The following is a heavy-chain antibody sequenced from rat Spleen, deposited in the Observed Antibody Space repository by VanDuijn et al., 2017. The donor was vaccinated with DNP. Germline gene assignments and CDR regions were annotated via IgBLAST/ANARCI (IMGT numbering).Heavy chain of an antibody. V-gene: IGHV5-31*01. Sequence: EVQLVESGGDLVQPGRSLKLSCVASGFTFNNYWMTWIRQVPGKGLEWVATIIYDGSRTYYRDSVKGRFTISRDNAKSTLYLQMNSLRSEDTATYYCAKDLWYYAMDVWGQGTSVTVSS. CDR3: AKDLWYYAMDV. J-gene: IGHJ4*01. CDR2: IIYDGSRT. CDR1: GFTFNNYW. D-gene: IGHD4-6*01.